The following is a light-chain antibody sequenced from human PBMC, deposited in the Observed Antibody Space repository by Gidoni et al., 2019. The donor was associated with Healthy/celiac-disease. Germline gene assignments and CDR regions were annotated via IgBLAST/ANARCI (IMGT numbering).Light chain of an antibody. J-gene: IGKJ2*02. CDR2: GAS. CDR1: QSVSSSY. Sequence: SQSVSSSYLPWYQQKPGSAPMRLIYGASTRATGIPDTFSGSGSGTDFSPTIIRLEPEDFAVVYYRQHGSSSLCTFGQGTKLEIK. CDR3: RQHGSSSLCT. V-gene: IGKV3-20*01.